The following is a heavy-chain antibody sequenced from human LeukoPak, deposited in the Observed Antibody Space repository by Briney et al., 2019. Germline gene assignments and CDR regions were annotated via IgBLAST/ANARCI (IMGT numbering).Heavy chain of an antibody. CDR3: ARATRFSSWAFDI. Sequence: PGGSLRLSCAASGFTFSSYWMSWVRQAPGKGLEWVANIKQDGSEKYYVDSVKGRFTISRDNAKKSLFLQLNSLRAEDSAVYYCARATRFSSWAFDIWGQGTMVTVSS. D-gene: IGHD6-13*01. CDR1: GFTFSSYW. CDR2: IKQDGSEK. J-gene: IGHJ3*02. V-gene: IGHV3-7*01.